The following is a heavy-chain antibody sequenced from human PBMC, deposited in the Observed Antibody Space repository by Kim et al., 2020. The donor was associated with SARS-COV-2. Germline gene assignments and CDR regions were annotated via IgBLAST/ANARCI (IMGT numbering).Heavy chain of an antibody. CDR3: ARQGPSITLDY. CDR1: GYSFTSYW. CDR2: INPRVSDT. V-gene: IGHV5-51*01. J-gene: IGHJ4*02. Sequence: GESLKISCKSSGYSFTSYWIGWVRQMPGKGLEWMGIINPRVSDTRYSPSLQGQVTLSVDKSITTASVQWSSLKASDTAIYYCARQGPSITLDYWGQGTLVTVSS. D-gene: IGHD3-3*02.